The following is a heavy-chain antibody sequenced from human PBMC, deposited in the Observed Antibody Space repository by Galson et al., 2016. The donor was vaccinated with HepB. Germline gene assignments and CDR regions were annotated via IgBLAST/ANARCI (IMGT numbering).Heavy chain of an antibody. D-gene: IGHD1-7*01. CDR1: GYAFTSYY. J-gene: IGHJ5*02. CDR2: INPSGCSR. CDR3: ARSYLTGTTTGWFDP. V-gene: IGHV1-46*03. Sequence: SVKVSCRASGYAFTSYYMHWVRQAPGQGLEWMGIINPSGCSRSYTQKFQGRFTMTRDTSTSTVYMELSGLRSADTAVYYCARSYLTGTTTGWFDPWGQGTLVTVSS.